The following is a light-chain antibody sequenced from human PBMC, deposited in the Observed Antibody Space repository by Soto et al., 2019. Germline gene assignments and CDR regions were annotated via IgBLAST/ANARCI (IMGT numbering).Light chain of an antibody. CDR1: QSVSSN. CDR3: QQYHHWHPYT. CDR2: GAS. J-gene: IGKJ2*01. Sequence: EIVMTQSPDTLSVSPGERATLSCRASQSVSSNLAWYQQKPDQAPRLLIYGASTRATGIPARFSGSGSGTEFTLTISSLQYEDFAVYYCQQYHHWHPYTFGQGTKLEIK. V-gene: IGKV3-15*01.